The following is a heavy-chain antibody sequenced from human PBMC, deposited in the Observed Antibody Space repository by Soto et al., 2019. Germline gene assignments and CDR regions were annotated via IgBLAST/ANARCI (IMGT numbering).Heavy chain of an antibody. CDR1: GFIFKSYW. J-gene: IGHJ4*02. D-gene: IGHD2-15*01. CDR3: TRGPRPISTCKGAY. V-gene: IGHV3-74*01. Sequence: GGSLRLSCAASGFIFKSYWMHWVRQSPGKGLVWISRIYNDGSYTDYADSVKGRFTISRDTVNDTLYLQMNNLRAEDSGLYYCTRGPRPISTCKGAYWGQGTQVTVSS. CDR2: IYNDGSYT.